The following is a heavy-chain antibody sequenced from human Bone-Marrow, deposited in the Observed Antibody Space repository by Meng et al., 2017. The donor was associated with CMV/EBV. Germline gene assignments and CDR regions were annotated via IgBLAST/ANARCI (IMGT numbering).Heavy chain of an antibody. D-gene: IGHD1-26*01. Sequence: GGSLRLSCEASEITFSNYGMNWVRQAPGKGLEWVSYINRGSTTIYYADSVEGRFTVSRDNTKNSLFLQMNSLRAEDTAVYYCARDARRYSGTYYYYYGMDVWGQGTTVTV. CDR1: EITFSNYG. CDR2: INRGSTTI. CDR3: ARDARRYSGTYYYYYGMDV. J-gene: IGHJ6*02. V-gene: IGHV3-48*04.